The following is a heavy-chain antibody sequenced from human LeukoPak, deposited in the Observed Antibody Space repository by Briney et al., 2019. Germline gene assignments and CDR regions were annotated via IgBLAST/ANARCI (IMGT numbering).Heavy chain of an antibody. Sequence: AASVKVSCKVSGYTLTELSMHWVRQAPGKGLEWIGGFDPEDGETIYAQKFQGRVTITTDESTSTAYMELNSLRSEDTAVYYCARGWVRYSESPRGYYYYMDVWGKGTTVTVSS. CDR2: FDPEDGET. J-gene: IGHJ6*03. D-gene: IGHD1-26*01. CDR3: ARGWVRYSESPRGYYYYMDV. CDR1: GYTLTELS. V-gene: IGHV1-24*01.